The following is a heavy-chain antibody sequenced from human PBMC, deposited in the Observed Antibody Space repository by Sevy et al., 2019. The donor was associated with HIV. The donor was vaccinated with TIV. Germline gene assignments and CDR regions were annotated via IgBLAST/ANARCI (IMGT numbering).Heavy chain of an antibody. Sequence: GGSPRLSCVASGFTLNSYAMSWVRQAPGKGLEWISDISGTGGRTNYADSVVGRFTISRDNSKNTLYLQMNTLRAEDTAIYFCARDGYNWIPFDHWGQGTLVTVSS. CDR2: ISGTGGRT. D-gene: IGHD1-20*01. J-gene: IGHJ4*02. CDR3: ARDGYNWIPFDH. CDR1: GFTLNSYA. V-gene: IGHV3-23*01.